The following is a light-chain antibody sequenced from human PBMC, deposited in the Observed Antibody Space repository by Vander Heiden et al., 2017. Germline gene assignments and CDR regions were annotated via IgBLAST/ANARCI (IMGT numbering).Light chain of an antibody. CDR2: RAS. CDR1: QSVDSW. J-gene: IGKJ1*01. CDR3: QQHNGLWT. V-gene: IGKV1-5*03. Sequence: IQMTQSPSTLSASVGDRVTITCRASQSVDSWLAWYQQKPGKAPKLLIYRASSLESGVPSRFSGSGSGTEFTLTISSLQPDDFATYYCQQHNGLWTFGQGTKVEIK.